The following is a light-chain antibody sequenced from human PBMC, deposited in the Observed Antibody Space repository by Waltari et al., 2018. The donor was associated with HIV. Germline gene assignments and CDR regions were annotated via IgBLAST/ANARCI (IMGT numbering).Light chain of an antibody. Sequence: SYELTQPPSVSVSPGQTASITCSGDNLGDKDACWYQQKPGQSPVLVIYQDSKRPSGVPDRFSGSKSGTSASLAITGLQAEDEADYYCQSFDSSLSGGVFGGGTKLTVL. CDR2: QDS. CDR1: NLGDKD. J-gene: IGLJ2*01. V-gene: IGLV3-1*01. CDR3: QSFDSSLSGGV.